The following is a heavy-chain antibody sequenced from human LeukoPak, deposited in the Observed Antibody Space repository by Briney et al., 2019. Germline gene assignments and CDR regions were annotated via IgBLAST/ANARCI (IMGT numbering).Heavy chain of an antibody. CDR2: IYYSGST. J-gene: IGHJ4*02. V-gene: IGHV4-59*08. CDR3: ARGGGNWNYPPGY. CDR1: GGSISSYY. Sequence: SETLSLTCTVSGGSISSYYWSWIRQPPGKGLEWIGYIYYSGSTYYNPSLKSRVTISVDTSKNQFSLKLSSVTAADTAVYYCARGGGNWNYPPGYWGQGTLVTVSS. D-gene: IGHD1-7*01.